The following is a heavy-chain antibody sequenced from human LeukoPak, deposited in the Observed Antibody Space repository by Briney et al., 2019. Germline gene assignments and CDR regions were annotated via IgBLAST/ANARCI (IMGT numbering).Heavy chain of an antibody. CDR2: IYTSGST. Sequence: SQTLSLTCTVSGGSISSGSYYWRWIRQPAGKGLEWIGRIYTSGSTNYNPSLKSRVTISVDTSKNQFSLKLSSVTAADTAVYYCAREDDSSGYYPFDPWGQGTLVTVSS. CDR1: GGSISSGSYY. CDR3: AREDDSSGYYPFDP. V-gene: IGHV4-61*02. J-gene: IGHJ5*02. D-gene: IGHD3-22*01.